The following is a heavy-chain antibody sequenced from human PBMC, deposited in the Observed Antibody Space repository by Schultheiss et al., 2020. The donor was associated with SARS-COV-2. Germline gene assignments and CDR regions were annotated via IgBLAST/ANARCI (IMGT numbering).Heavy chain of an antibody. D-gene: IGHD4-17*01. J-gene: IGHJ1*01. V-gene: IGHV5-51*01. CDR2: IYPGDADA. CDR1: GYSFSTYW. Sequence: GESLKISCKSSGYSFSTYWIAWVRQMPGKGLEWMGIIYPGDADAIYGPSFEGQVTFSADTSISTAYLQWSSLKASDTAMYYCARQTYGDYGIEHWGQGTLVTVSS. CDR3: ARQTYGDYGIEH.